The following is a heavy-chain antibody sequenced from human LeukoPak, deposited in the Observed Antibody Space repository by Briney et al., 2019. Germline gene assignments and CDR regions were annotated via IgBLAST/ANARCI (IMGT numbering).Heavy chain of an antibody. J-gene: IGHJ4*02. Sequence: GGSLRLSCSASGFTFSYYTMHWVRQAAGKGLEFVSGISSNGGSTYYADSLKGRFTVSRDNSNNTLYLQMSSLRAEDTAIYYCAKGPTYDSLPYYFDYWGQGTLVTVSS. V-gene: IGHV3-64D*09. CDR1: GFTFSYYT. D-gene: IGHD3-22*01. CDR2: ISSNGGST. CDR3: AKGPTYDSLPYYFDY.